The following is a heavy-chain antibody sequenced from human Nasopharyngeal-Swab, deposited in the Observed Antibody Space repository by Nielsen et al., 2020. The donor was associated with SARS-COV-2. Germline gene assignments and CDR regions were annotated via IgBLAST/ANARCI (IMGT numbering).Heavy chain of an antibody. J-gene: IGHJ4*02. V-gene: IGHV3-23*01. CDR1: GFTFSTSV. Sequence: GESLKISCAASGFTFSTSVMSWVRKAPGGGLEWVSAISGAGTSTYYADSVKGRFTISRDNSKNTLYLQLNSLRVEDTAVYYCAKGLAAARPYYFDYWGQGILVTVSS. CDR2: ISGAGTST. D-gene: IGHD6-6*01. CDR3: AKGLAAARPYYFDY.